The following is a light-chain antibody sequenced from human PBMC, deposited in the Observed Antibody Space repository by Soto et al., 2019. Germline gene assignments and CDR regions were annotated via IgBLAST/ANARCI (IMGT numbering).Light chain of an antibody. V-gene: IGKV3-15*01. CDR1: QSFSSN. Sequence: EILRPQSPATLSLSPGERAPLSCRASQSFSSNLAWYHQKPGQAPRPLIYGASTRATGIPARFSGSGSGTEFTLTISSLQSEDFAVYYCQQYNNWPRTFGQGTKVEIK. J-gene: IGKJ1*01. CDR3: QQYNNWPRT. CDR2: GAS.